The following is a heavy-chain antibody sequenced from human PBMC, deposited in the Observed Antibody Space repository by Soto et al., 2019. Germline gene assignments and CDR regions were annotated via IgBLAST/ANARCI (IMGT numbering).Heavy chain of an antibody. V-gene: IGHV1-46*01. Sequence: ASVKVSCKASGYIFTSYYIHWVRQAPGQGLERMGWINPCDGSRMFAQRFQGRVTMTRDTSTSTVYMELSSLRSEDTAVYYCASTRKANYDSSGYYSGYWGQGTLVTVSS. J-gene: IGHJ4*02. CDR1: GYIFTSYY. D-gene: IGHD3-22*01. CDR2: INPCDGSR. CDR3: ASTRKANYDSSGYYSGY.